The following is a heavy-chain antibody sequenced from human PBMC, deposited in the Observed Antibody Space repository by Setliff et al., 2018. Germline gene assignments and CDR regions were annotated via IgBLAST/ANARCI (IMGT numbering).Heavy chain of an antibody. D-gene: IGHD1-7*01. V-gene: IGHV1-8*01. CDR3: ARQDNWNYVLRS. CDR2: MNPNSGNT. Sequence: ASVKVSCKASGYTFTSYDINWVRQATGQGLGWMGWMNPNSGNTGYAQKFQGRVTMTRNTSISTAYMELSSLGSEDTAVYCCARQDNWNYVLRSWGQGTLVTVS. CDR1: GYTFTSYD. J-gene: IGHJ4*02.